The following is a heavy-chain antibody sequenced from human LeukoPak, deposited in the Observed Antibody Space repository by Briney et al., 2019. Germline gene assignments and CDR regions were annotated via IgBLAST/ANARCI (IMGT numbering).Heavy chain of an antibody. Sequence: PGGSLRLSCAASGFTFSSYSMNWVRQAPGKGLEWVSYISSSSSTIYYADPVKGRFTISRDNAKNSLYLQMNSLRAEDTAVYYCARDELQFWSGYGGFDYWGQGTLVTVSS. V-gene: IGHV3-48*01. J-gene: IGHJ4*02. CDR3: ARDELQFWSGYGGFDY. D-gene: IGHD3-3*02. CDR2: ISSSSSTI. CDR1: GFTFSSYS.